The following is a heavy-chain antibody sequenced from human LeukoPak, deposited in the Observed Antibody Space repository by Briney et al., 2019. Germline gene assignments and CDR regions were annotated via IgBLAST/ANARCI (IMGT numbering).Heavy chain of an antibody. Sequence: GGSLRLSCAASGFTFSNYWMHWVRHAPGKGLVWVSRIDSDGSSTIYADSVEGRFTISRDNAKNTLYLQMNSLRADDTAVYYCARSSGGPYDYWGQGTLVTVSS. CDR2: IDSDGSST. CDR1: GFTFSNYW. J-gene: IGHJ4*02. D-gene: IGHD3-16*01. V-gene: IGHV3-74*01. CDR3: ARSSGGPYDY.